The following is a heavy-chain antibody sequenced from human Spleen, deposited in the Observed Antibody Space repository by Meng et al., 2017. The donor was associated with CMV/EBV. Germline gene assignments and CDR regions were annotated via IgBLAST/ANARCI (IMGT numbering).Heavy chain of an antibody. CDR2: IKKDGSEK. CDR1: GFTFSNYG. Sequence: GESLKISCAASGFTFSNYGMHWVRQAPGRGLEWVATIKKDGSEKYYVDSVKGRFTISRDNAKEGLYLQMSSLRGEDTAVYYCAMRTSFDHWGQGTRVTVSS. V-gene: IGHV3-7*01. J-gene: IGHJ4*02. CDR3: AMRTSFDH.